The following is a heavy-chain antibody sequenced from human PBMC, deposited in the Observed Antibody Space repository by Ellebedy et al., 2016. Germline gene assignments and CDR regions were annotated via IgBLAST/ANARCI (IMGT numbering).Heavy chain of an antibody. CDR2: IYYSGST. J-gene: IGHJ5*02. D-gene: IGHD1-1*01. V-gene: IGHV4-59*08. Sequence: SETLSLTCTVSGGSISSHYWNWIRQPPGKGLEWIGYIYYSGSTNYNPSLKRRVTISVDTSKNQFSLKLTSVTAADTAVYYCARRERMTNWDEGNWFDPWGQGTLVTVSS. CDR1: GGSISSHY. CDR3: ARRERMTNWDEGNWFDP.